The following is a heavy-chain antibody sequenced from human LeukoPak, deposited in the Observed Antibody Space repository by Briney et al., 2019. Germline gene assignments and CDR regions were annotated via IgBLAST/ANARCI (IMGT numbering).Heavy chain of an antibody. CDR1: GFTFSSYG. CDR3: AKDFGGYCSGGSCYDGFDY. V-gene: IGHV3-30*18. D-gene: IGHD2-15*01. J-gene: IGHJ4*02. CDR2: ISYDGSNK. Sequence: GGSLRLSCAASGFTFSSYGMHWVRQAPGKGLEWVAVISYDGSNKYYADSVKGRSTISRDNSKNTLYLQMNSLRAEDTAVYYCAKDFGGYCSGGSCYDGFDYWGQGTLVTVSS.